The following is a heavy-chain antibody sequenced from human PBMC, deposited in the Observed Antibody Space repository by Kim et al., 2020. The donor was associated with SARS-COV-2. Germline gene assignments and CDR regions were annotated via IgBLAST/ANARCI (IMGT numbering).Heavy chain of an antibody. V-gene: IGHV3-11*05. CDR2: ISSSSSYT. D-gene: IGHD4-17*01. J-gene: IGHJ4*02. CDR3: ARVGYGDYWGTDY. CDR1: GFTFSDYY. Sequence: GGSLRLSCAASGFTFSDYYMSWIRQAPGKGLEWVSYISSSSSYTNYADSVKGRFTISRDNAKNSLYLQMNSLRAEDTAMYYCARVGYGDYWGTDYWGQGTLVTVSS.